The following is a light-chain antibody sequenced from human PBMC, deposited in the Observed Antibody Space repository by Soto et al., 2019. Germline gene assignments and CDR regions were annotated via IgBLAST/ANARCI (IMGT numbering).Light chain of an antibody. Sequence: EIVLTQSTGTLSLSPGERATLSCRASQSVSSSYLAWYQQKTGQAPRLLIYGASSRATGIPDRFSGSGSGTDFTLTISRLEPEDCAVYYCQQYGSSSYTFGQGTKLEIK. V-gene: IGKV3-20*01. CDR2: GAS. J-gene: IGKJ2*01. CDR1: QSVSSSY. CDR3: QQYGSSSYT.